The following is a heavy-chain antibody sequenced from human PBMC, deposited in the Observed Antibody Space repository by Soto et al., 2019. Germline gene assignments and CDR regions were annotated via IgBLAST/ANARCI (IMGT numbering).Heavy chain of an antibody. D-gene: IGHD1-20*01. CDR3: ARSIRGPRKFNGMDV. Sequence: SGPTLVNPTETLTLTCTFSGFSITSPGMSVSLIRQPPGRALEWLALIERDDDDKYYSTSLKTRLTISKDTRKNQVVLTMANMDPADTATYYCARSIRGPRKFNGMDVWGQGTTVTVSS. CDR2: IERDDDDK. V-gene: IGHV2-70*13. CDR1: GFSITSPGMS. J-gene: IGHJ6*02.